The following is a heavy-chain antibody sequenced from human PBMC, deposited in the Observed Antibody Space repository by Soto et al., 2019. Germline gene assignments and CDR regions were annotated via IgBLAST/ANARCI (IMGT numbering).Heavy chain of an antibody. D-gene: IGHD3-9*01. CDR2: LNPNSGGT. CDR3: AREINLGYYEILTVHYTGLSETRAI. Sequence: VSVTVTCTTFGVNFPGYYMRCVRQAPGQGLEWMALLNPNSGGTNYAQKIPGRVTMTRDTSISTAYMELSKLRSDDTAVYYGAREINLGYYEILTVHYTGLSETRAIGGQGRMVTLS. CDR1: GVNFPGYY. J-gene: IGHJ3*02. V-gene: IGHV1-2*02.